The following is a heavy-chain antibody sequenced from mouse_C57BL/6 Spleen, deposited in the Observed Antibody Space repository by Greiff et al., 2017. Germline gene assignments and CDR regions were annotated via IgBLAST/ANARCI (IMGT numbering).Heavy chain of an antibody. V-gene: IGHV5-4*01. CDR2: ISDGGSYT. Sequence: VQLKESGGGLVKPGGSLKLSCAASGFTFSSYAMSWVRQTPEKRLEWVATISDGGSYTYYPDNVKGRFTISGDNAKNNLYLQMSHLKSEDTAMYYCARGHITTVVATNWYFDVWGTGTTVTVSS. J-gene: IGHJ1*03. D-gene: IGHD1-1*01. CDR3: ARGHITTVVATNWYFDV. CDR1: GFTFSSYA.